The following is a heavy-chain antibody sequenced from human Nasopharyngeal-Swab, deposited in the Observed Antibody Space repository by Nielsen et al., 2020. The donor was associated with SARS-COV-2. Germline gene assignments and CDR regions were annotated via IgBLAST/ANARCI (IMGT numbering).Heavy chain of an antibody. CDR2: INPSGGST. D-gene: IGHD1-26*01. CDR3: AREIVGASYYYYGMDV. V-gene: IGHV1-46*01. J-gene: IGHJ6*02. Sequence: WVGQAPGQGLEWMGIINPSGGSTSYAQKFQGRVTMTRDTSTSTVYMELSSLRSGDTAVYYCAREIVGASYYYYGMDVWGQGTTVTVSS.